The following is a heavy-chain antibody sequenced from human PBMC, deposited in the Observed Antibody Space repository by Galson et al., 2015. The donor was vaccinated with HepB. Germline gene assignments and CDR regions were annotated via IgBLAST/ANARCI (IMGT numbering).Heavy chain of an antibody. D-gene: IGHD3-3*01. CDR3: ALSRFPDDGDAFDI. CDR2: MNPNSGNT. J-gene: IGHJ3*02. Sequence: SVKVSCKASGYTFTSYDINWVRQATGQGLEWMGWMNPNSGNTGYAQKFQGRVTMTRNTSISTAYMELSSLRSEDTAVYYCALSRFPDDGDAFDIWGQGTMVTVSS. V-gene: IGHV1-8*01. CDR1: GYTFTSYD.